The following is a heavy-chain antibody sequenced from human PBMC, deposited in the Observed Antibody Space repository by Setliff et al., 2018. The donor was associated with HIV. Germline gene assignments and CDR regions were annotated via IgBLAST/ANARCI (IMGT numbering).Heavy chain of an antibody. D-gene: IGHD5-18*01. Sequence: SETLSLTCAVSGYSISSGYYWGWIRQSPGKGLEWIGSINYSGSSYYNPSLKSRVTISVGTSKNQFSMTVSSVTAADTAVYYCARAAYSYGRLYFAYWGQGTLVTVSS. J-gene: IGHJ4*02. CDR3: ARAAYSYGRLYFAY. V-gene: IGHV4-38-2*01. CDR1: GYSISSGYY. CDR2: INYSGSS.